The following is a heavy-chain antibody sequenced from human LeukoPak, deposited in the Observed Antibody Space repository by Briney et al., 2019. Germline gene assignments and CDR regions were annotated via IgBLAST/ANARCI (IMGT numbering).Heavy chain of an antibody. CDR1: GFTVSSNY. CDR3: ARVADTHIFNY. D-gene: IGHD2-21*01. J-gene: IGHJ4*02. V-gene: IGHV3-53*01. Sequence: GGSLRLSCAASGFTVSSNYMSWVRQAPGKGLEWVSVIYRGTTADYADSVKGRFTISRDNSRNTLYLQMNSLRAEDTALYYCARVADTHIFNYWGQGTLVTVSS. CDR2: IYRGTTA.